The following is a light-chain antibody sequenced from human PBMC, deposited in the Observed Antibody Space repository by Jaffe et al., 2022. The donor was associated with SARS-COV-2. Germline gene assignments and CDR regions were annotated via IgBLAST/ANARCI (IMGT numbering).Light chain of an antibody. CDR3: QQYNDVPFT. CDR2: DVS. CDR1: HDINKF. Sequence: DIQMTQSPASLSPSVGDRVTITCQASHDINKFLNWYQQKPGKAPKLLIYDVSHLETGVPSRFSGGGSGTDFTFIINNLQPEDVATYYCQQYNDVPFTFGQGTRLEIK. J-gene: IGKJ5*01. V-gene: IGKV1-33*01.